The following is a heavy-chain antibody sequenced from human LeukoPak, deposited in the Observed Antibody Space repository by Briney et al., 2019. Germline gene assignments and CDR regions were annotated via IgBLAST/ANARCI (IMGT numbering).Heavy chain of an antibody. CDR2: INPADSDT. D-gene: IGHD5-24*01. J-gene: IGHJ4*02. CDR1: GYSFTSYW. CDR3: ARGEGGYNYAF. V-gene: IGHV5-51*01. Sequence: GESLKISCKTSGYSFTSYWIAWVRQIPGKGLERVGIINPADSDTRYSLSLQGQVTISADRSISTAYLQWSSLKASDTAIYYCARGEGGYNYAFWGQGTLVSVSS.